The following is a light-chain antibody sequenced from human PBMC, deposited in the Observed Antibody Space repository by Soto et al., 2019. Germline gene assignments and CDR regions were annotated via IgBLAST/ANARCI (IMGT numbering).Light chain of an antibody. J-gene: IGLJ1*01. CDR1: SSDVGGYNY. CDR3: SSYAGSNNPDV. V-gene: IGLV2-8*01. Sequence: QSVLTQPPSASGSPGQSVTISCTGTSSDVGGYNYVSWYQQHPGKAPKLMIYEVSKRPSGGPDRFSGSKSGNTASLTVSGLQAEDEADYYCSSYAGSNNPDVFGTGTKVTVL. CDR2: EVS.